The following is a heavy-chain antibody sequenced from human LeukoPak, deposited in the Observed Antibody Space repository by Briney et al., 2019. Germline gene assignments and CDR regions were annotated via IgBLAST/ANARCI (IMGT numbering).Heavy chain of an antibody. CDR3: ARLLYYYDSSGYGGFYYLDT. CDR1: GFTFSSYE. Sequence: GGSLRLSCAASGFTFSSYEMNWVRQAPGKGLEWVSYISSSGSTIYYADSVKGRFTISRDNAKNSLYLQMNSLRAEDTAVYYCARLLYYYDSSGYGGFYYLDTWGARTLLTVSS. CDR2: ISSSGSTI. J-gene: IGHJ4*02. D-gene: IGHD3-22*01. V-gene: IGHV3-48*03.